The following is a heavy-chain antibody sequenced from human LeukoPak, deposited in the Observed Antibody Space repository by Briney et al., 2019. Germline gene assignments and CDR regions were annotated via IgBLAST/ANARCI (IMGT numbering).Heavy chain of an antibody. Sequence: SVKVSSKASGGTFSSYTISWVRQAPGQGLEGMGGIIPILGIANYAQKFQGRVTITADKSTSTAYMELSSLRSEDTAVYYCARGTRIAVAGHYFDYWGQGTLVTVSS. CDR3: ARGTRIAVAGHYFDY. CDR1: GGTFSSYT. CDR2: IIPILGIA. V-gene: IGHV1-69*02. D-gene: IGHD6-19*01. J-gene: IGHJ4*02.